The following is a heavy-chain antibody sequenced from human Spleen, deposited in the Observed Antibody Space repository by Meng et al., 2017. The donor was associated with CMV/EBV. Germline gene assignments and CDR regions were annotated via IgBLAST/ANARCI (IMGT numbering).Heavy chain of an antibody. CDR3: ARGVGGDYELPLDY. CDR1: GYSFTGYY. CDR2: INPNTGVT. D-gene: IGHD4-17*01. V-gene: IGHV1-2*02. J-gene: IGHJ4*02. Sequence: ASVQVSCKASGYSFTGYYIHWVRQAPGQGLEWMGWINPNTGVTNYAQRFQGRLTMTRDTSISTAYMELSRLRFDDTAVYYCARGVGGDYELPLDYWGQGTLVTVSS.